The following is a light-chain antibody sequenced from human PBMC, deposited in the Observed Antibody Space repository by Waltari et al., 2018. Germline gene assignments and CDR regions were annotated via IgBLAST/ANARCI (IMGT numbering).Light chain of an antibody. V-gene: IGKV3-15*01. CDR3: QQYNDWPPLT. CDR1: QSVSNN. CDR2: GAS. J-gene: IGKJ1*01. Sequence: DIVMTQSPATLSVSPGERATLSCMASQSVSNNLAWYQQKPGQAPRLLIYGASTRATGIPARFSGGGSGTEFTLTISSLQSEDVASYYCQQYNDWPPLTFGQGTKVEIK.